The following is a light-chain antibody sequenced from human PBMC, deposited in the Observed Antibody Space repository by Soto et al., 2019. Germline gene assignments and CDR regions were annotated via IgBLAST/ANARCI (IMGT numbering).Light chain of an antibody. Sequence: EIVLTQSPGTLSLSPGERATLSCRASQSVHSSYVTWYQHKPGQAPRLLIYGASGRATGIPDRFSGSWSGTDFTLTISRLETEDFAVYYCGQYGSSPWTFDQGTTVEI. CDR2: GAS. CDR3: GQYGSSPWT. J-gene: IGKJ1*01. V-gene: IGKV3-20*01. CDR1: QSVHSSY.